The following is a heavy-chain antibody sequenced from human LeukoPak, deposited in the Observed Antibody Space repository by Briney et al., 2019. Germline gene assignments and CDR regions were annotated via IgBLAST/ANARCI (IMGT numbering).Heavy chain of an antibody. D-gene: IGHD6-13*01. CDR2: IRNDGSND. Sequence: GGSLRLSCAASGFTSSDYGMHWVRQAPGKGLEWVAFIRNDGSNDYYPDSVKGRFTISRDNSRNTLYLQMNSLRAEDTAFYYCAKGGSSSHNWFDPWGQGTRVTVSS. J-gene: IGHJ5*02. CDR1: GFTSSDYG. CDR3: AKGGSSSHNWFDP. V-gene: IGHV3-30*02.